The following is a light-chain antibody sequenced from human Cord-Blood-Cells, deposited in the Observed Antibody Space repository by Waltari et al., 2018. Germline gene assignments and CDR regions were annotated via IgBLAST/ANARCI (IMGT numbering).Light chain of an antibody. Sequence: QSALTQPASVSGSPGQSITISCTGTSSDAGGYNYVSWYQQHPVKAPKLMIYDVSNRPSGVSNRFSGSKAGNTASLTISGLQAEDEADYYCSSYTSSSTLVFGGGTKLTVL. CDR2: DVS. V-gene: IGLV2-14*03. CDR3: SSYTSSSTLV. CDR1: SSDAGGYNY. J-gene: IGLJ3*02.